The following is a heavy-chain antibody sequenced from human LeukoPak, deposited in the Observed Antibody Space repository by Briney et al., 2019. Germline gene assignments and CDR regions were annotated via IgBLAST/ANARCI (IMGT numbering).Heavy chain of an antibody. CDR3: AREYCSGGSCYSFDY. V-gene: IGHV4-4*07. Sequence: SETLSLTCTVSGGSISSYFWSWIRQPAGKGLEWIGRIYTSGSTNYNPSLKSRVTMSVDTSKNQFSLKLSSVTAADTAVYYCAREYCSGGSCYSFDYWGQGTLVTVSP. D-gene: IGHD2-15*01. CDR1: GGSISSYF. J-gene: IGHJ4*02. CDR2: IYTSGST.